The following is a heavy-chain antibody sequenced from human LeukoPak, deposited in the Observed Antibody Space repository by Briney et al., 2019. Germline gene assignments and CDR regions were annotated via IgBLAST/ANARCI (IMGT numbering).Heavy chain of an antibody. CDR3: ARERRYYYDSSGYYSLDY. D-gene: IGHD3-22*01. V-gene: IGHV1-8*01. J-gene: IGHJ4*02. CDR2: MNPNSGNT. CDR1: GYTFTSYD. Sequence: GASVKVSCKASGYTFTSYDINWVRQATGQGLEWMGWMNPNSGNTGYAQKFQGRVTMTRNTSISTAYMELSSLRSEDTAVYYCARERRYYYDSSGYYSLDYWGQGTLVTVSS.